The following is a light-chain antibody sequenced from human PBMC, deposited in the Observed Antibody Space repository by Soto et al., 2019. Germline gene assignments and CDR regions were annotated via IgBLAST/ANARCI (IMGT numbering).Light chain of an antibody. Sequence: VVLTQSPGTLSLSPGDRVTLSCRASHSISSAYIAWYQKKPGQTPSLLIYGASSRASGVPDRFGGSGSGTEFTLTSSRLEPEDFAVYYCQQYGSSSVYSFGQGTKLEIK. CDR1: HSISSAY. J-gene: IGKJ2*03. V-gene: IGKV3-20*01. CDR3: QQYGSSSVYS. CDR2: GAS.